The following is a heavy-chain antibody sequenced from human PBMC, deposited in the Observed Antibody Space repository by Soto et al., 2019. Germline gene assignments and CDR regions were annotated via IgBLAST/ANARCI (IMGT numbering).Heavy chain of an antibody. J-gene: IGHJ6*02. V-gene: IGHV5-51*01. CDR1: GYSFTSYW. CDR2: IYPGDSDT. D-gene: IGHD6-6*01. Sequence: GESLTISCKGSGYSFTSYWIGWVRQMPGKGLEWMGIIYPGDSDTRYSPSFEGQVTISADKSITTAYLQWSSLKASDTAMYYCARPSYSSSRYYGMDVWGQGTTVTVSS. CDR3: ARPSYSSSRYYGMDV.